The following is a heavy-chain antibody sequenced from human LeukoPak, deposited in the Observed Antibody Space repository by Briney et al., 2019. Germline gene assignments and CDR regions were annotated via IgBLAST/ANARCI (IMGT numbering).Heavy chain of an antibody. CDR1: GYTFTSYY. V-gene: IGHV1-46*01. Sequence: GASVKVSCKASGYTFTSYYMRWVRQAPGQGLEWMGRINPIVGRTSYAQKFQGRVTMTRDMSTSTVYMELSSLRSEDTAVYYCARKGYCSSTSCRYYYYYYMDVWRKGTTVSVS. CDR3: ARKGYCSSTSCRYYYYYYMDV. J-gene: IGHJ6*03. CDR2: INPIVGRT. D-gene: IGHD2-2*01.